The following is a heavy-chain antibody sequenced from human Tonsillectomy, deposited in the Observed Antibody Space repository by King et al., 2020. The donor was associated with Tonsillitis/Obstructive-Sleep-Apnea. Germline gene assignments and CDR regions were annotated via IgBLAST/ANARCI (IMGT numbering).Heavy chain of an antibody. Sequence: VQLVESGGGLIQPGGSLRLSCAASGFTVSSNYMSWVRQAPGKGLEWVSVIYSGGSTYYADSVRGRFTISRDNSKNTLYLQMNSLRAEDTAVYYCAREDYYDRHRAFDIWGQGTMVTDSS. D-gene: IGHD3-22*01. V-gene: IGHV3-53*01. CDR2: IYSGGST. CDR3: AREDYYDRHRAFDI. J-gene: IGHJ3*02. CDR1: GFTVSSNY.